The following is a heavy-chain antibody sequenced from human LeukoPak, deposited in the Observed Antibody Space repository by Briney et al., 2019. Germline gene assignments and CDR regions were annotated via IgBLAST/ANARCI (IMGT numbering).Heavy chain of an antibody. J-gene: IGHJ5*02. CDR1: GGSISSYY. D-gene: IGHD6-13*01. Sequence: SETLSLTCPVSGGSISSYYWSWIRQPPGKGLEWIGYIYYSGSTNYNPSLKSRVTISVDTSKNQFSLKLSSVTAADTAVYYCARVGGSWYGFDPWGQGTLVTVSS. V-gene: IGHV4-59*01. CDR3: ARVGGSWYGFDP. CDR2: IYYSGST.